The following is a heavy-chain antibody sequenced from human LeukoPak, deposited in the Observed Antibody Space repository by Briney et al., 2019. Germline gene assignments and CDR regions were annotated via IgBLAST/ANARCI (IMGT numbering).Heavy chain of an antibody. CDR2: IIPIFGTA. J-gene: IGHJ6*03. V-gene: IGHV1-69*05. D-gene: IGHD6-13*01. Sequence: SVKVSCKASGGTFSSYAISWVRQAPGQGLEWMGGIIPIFGTANYAQKFQGRVTITTDESTSTAYMELSSLRSEDTPVYYCARDHGYSGSWRYYYYYYMDVWGKGTTVTVSS. CDR3: ARDHGYSGSWRYYYYYYMDV. CDR1: GGTFSSYA.